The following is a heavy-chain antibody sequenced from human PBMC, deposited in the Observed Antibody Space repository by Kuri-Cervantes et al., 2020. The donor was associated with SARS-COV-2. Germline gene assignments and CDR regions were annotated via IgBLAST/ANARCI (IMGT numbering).Heavy chain of an antibody. CDR1: GSTFTSCC. CDR2: NSAYNGNT. J-gene: IGHJ4*02. Sequence: APAKGSCRAFGSTFTSCCSSWVRQAPGQGLEWMGWNSAYNGNTAYAQKLQGRVTMTTDTSTSTAYMELRSLRSDDTAVYYCARSTYYGSGSYPNRYYFDYWGQGTLVTVSS. V-gene: IGHV1-18*01. CDR3: ARSTYYGSGSYPNRYYFDY. D-gene: IGHD3-10*01.